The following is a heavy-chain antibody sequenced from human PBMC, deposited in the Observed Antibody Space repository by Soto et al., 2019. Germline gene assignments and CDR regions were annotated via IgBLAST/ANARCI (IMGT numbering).Heavy chain of an antibody. CDR2: INHSGST. J-gene: IGHJ5*02. CDR1: GGSFSGYY. D-gene: IGHD2-2*01. CDR3: ARGSYRRTVPAKPTVWFDP. Sequence: SETLSLTCAVYGGSFSGYYWSWIRQPPGKGLEWIGEINHSGSTNYNPSLKSRVTISVDTSKNQFSLKLSSVTAADTAVYYCARGSYRRTVPAKPTVWFDPWGQGTLVTVSS. V-gene: IGHV4-34*01.